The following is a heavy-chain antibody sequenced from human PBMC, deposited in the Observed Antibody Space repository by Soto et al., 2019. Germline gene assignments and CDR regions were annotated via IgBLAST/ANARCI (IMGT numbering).Heavy chain of an antibody. D-gene: IGHD2-15*01. CDR1: GFTFGGYA. J-gene: IGHJ4*02. CDR2: ISSSSDSI. V-gene: IGHV3-48*02. Sequence: PGGSLRLSCAASGFTFGGYAMNWVRQAPGKGLEWVSYISSSSDSIYYADSVKGRFTISRDNAKNSLYLQMNSLTDEDTAVYYCASYPSGAYCSGGSCYLPTPFDYWGQGTMVTVSS. CDR3: ASYPSGAYCSGGSCYLPTPFDY.